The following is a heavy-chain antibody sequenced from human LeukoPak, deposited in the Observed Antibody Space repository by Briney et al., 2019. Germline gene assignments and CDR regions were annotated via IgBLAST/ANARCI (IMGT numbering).Heavy chain of an antibody. J-gene: IGHJ5*01. CDR3: AKARSSGLSPFDC. CDR1: GFTFISYA. CDR2: ISGGGGST. D-gene: IGHD3-10*01. V-gene: IGHV3-23*01. Sequence: PGGSLRLSCAVSGFTFISYAMTWVRQAPGKGLEWVSTISGGGGSTYYADSVKGRFTISRDNSKNTLYLQMNSLRADDTAVYYCAKARSSGLSPFDCWGQGTLVTVSS.